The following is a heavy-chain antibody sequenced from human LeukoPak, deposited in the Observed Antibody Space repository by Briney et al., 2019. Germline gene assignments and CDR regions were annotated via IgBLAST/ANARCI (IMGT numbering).Heavy chain of an antibody. J-gene: IGHJ4*02. CDR3: ASDLTSGSSWYGDFDY. D-gene: IGHD6-13*01. CDR2: ISSSSSYI. Sequence: PGGSLRLSCAASGFTFSSYSMNWVRQAPGKGLEWVSSISSSSSYIYYADSVKGRFTISRDNAKNSLYLQMNSLRAEDTAVYYCASDLTSGSSWYGDFDYLGQGTLVTVSS. V-gene: IGHV3-21*01. CDR1: GFTFSSYS.